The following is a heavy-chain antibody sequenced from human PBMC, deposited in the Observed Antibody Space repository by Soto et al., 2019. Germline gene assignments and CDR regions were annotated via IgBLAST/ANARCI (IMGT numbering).Heavy chain of an antibody. J-gene: IGHJ6*02. V-gene: IGHV3-30-3*01. CDR3: SGERTSDGRSFLTYHGLDV. D-gene: IGHD2-15*01. CDR1: GFTFSNYA. Sequence: QVQLVESGGGVVQPGRSLRLSCAASGFTFSNYAIHWVRQAPGKGLEWVAVIAHDGSYKLYADSVKGRFTISRDNSDNTLHLQLSSLRVEDTAVYCCSGERTSDGRSFLTYHGLDVWGQGARVTVSS. CDR2: IAHDGSYK.